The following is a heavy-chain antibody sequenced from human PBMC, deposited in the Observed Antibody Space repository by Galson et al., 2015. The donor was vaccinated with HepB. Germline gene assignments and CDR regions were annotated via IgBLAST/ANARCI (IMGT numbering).Heavy chain of an antibody. CDR1: GYTFTSYA. Sequence: SCKASGYTFTSYAMHWVRQAPGQRLEWMGWINTGKGNTKYSQNFQGKVTISRDTSASTAYMELSSLRSEDTAVYYCARGTGYGTTWHYFDYWGQGTLVTVSS. CDR2: INTGKGNT. CDR3: ARGTGYGTTWHYFDY. D-gene: IGHD6-13*01. J-gene: IGHJ4*02. V-gene: IGHV1-3*04.